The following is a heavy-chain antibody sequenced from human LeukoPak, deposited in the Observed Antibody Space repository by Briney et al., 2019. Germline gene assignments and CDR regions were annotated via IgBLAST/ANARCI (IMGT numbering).Heavy chain of an antibody. J-gene: IGHJ4*02. CDR3: AKDPIPRADPPTCFDY. Sequence: PGGSLRLSCAASGFTFNIFAMSWVRQAPGKGLEWVSSISGSGTNTYYADSVKGRFTIFRDNSRNTVYLQMNSLRAEDTAVYYCAKDPIPRADPPTCFDYWGQGTLVTVSS. CDR1: GFTFNIFA. CDR2: ISGSGTNT. V-gene: IGHV3-23*01.